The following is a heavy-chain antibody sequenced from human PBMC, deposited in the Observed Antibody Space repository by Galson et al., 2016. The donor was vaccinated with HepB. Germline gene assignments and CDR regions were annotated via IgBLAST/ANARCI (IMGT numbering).Heavy chain of an antibody. CDR3: ARVLRPLYESTGFYFYGMDV. Sequence: SVKVSCKASGYTFNNYVISWVRQAPGQGLEWVGWISAYNGKTNFPEKYLGRVTLTTDPSTRTAYMELRSLRSGDTAVYYCARVLRPLYESTGFYFYGMDVWGQGTTVTVSS. V-gene: IGHV1-18*01. D-gene: IGHD3-22*01. CDR2: ISAYNGKT. J-gene: IGHJ6*02. CDR1: GYTFNNYV.